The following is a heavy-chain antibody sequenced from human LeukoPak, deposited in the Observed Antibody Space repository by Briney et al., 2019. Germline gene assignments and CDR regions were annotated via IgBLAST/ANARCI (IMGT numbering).Heavy chain of an antibody. CDR2: ISSSSSYI. V-gene: IGHV3-21*01. Sequence: GGSLRLSCAASTFTFSSYSMNWVRQAPGKGLEWVSSISSSSSYIYYSDSVKGRFTISRDNAKNSLYLQMNSLRAEGTAVYYCARGGCTSTSCYLFDYWGQGTLVTVSS. J-gene: IGHJ4*02. CDR3: ARGGCTSTSCYLFDY. D-gene: IGHD2-2*01. CDR1: TFTFSSYS.